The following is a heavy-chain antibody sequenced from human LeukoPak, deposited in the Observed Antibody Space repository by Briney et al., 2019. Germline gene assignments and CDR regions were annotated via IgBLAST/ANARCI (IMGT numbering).Heavy chain of an antibody. V-gene: IGHV3-21*01. D-gene: IGHD2-2*01. J-gene: IGHJ3*02. CDR1: GFTFSSYS. CDR2: ISSSSYI. CDR3: ARDSIVVVPAAKDAFDI. Sequence: GGSLRLSCAASGFTFSSYSMNWVRQAPGKGLEWVSSISSSSYIYYADSVKGRFTISRDNAKNSLYLQMNSLRAEDTAVYYCARDSIVVVPAAKDAFDIWGQGTMVTVSS.